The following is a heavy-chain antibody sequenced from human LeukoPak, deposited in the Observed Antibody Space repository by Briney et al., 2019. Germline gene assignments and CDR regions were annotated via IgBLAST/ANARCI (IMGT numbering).Heavy chain of an antibody. Sequence: PGGSLRLSCAASGFTFSDYYMSWIRQAPGKGLEWVSYITSSSYTNYADSVKGRLTISRDNAKNSLYLQMNSLRPEDTAVYYCARDAGGYYPDYWGQGTLVTVSS. V-gene: IGHV3-11*06. J-gene: IGHJ4*02. D-gene: IGHD3-22*01. CDR3: ARDAGGYYPDY. CDR2: ITSSSYT. CDR1: GFTFSDYY.